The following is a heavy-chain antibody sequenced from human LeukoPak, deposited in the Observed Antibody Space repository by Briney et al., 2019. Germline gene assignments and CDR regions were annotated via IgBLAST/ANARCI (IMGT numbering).Heavy chain of an antibody. CDR1: GGSISSGSYY. V-gene: IGHV4-61*02. Sequence: SQTLSLTCTVSGGSISSGSYYWSWIRQPAGKGLEWIGRIYTSGSTNYNPSLKSRVTISVDTSKNQFSLKLSSVTAADTAVYYGASNPTRVYGGFRLDYWGHGTLFTVSS. J-gene: IGHJ4*01. D-gene: IGHD2-8*01. CDR2: IYTSGST. CDR3: ASNPTRVYGGFRLDY.